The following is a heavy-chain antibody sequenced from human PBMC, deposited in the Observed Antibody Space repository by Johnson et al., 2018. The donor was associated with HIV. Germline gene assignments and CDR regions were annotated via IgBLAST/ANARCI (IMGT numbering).Heavy chain of an antibody. CDR2: ISYDGSNR. V-gene: IGHV3-30-3*01. CDR3: ARDLITMIGAPDLGDAFDI. Sequence: QVQLMESGGGVVQPGRSLRLSCAASGFTFNKYAIHWVRQAPGKGLEWVAVISYDGSNRYYADSVKGRFTISRDNSKNKVYLQMNSLRTEDTAVFWCARDLITMIGAPDLGDAFDIWGQGTMVTVSS. J-gene: IGHJ3*02. CDR1: GFTFNKYA. D-gene: IGHD3-22*01.